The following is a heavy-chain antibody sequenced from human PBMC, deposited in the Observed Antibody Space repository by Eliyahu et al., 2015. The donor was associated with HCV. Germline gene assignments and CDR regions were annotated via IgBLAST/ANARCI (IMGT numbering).Heavy chain of an antibody. V-gene: IGHV3-15*01. J-gene: IGHJ4*02. CDR3: TTDPSFLDVWGSYRYTGVPYY. CDR2: IKSKTDGGTT. Sequence: EVQLVESGGGLVKPGGSLRLSCAAPGFTFSNAWMSWVRQAPGKGLEWVGRIKSKTDGGTTDYAAPVKGRFTISRDDSKNTLYLQMNSLKTEDTAVYYCTTDPSFLDVWGSYRYTGVPYYWGQGTLVTVSS. CDR1: GFTFSNAW. D-gene: IGHD3-16*02.